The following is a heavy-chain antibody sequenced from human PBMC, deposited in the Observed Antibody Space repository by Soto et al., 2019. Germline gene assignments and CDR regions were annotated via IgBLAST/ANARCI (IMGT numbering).Heavy chain of an antibody. Sequence: GGSLRLSCAASGFTFSSYEMNWVRQAPGKGLEWVSYISSSGSTIYYADSVKGRFTISRDNAKNSLYLQMNSLRAEDTAFYYCARVMIQLWLGGAFDIWGQGTMVTVSS. D-gene: IGHD5-18*01. V-gene: IGHV3-48*03. CDR2: ISSSGSTI. CDR3: ARVMIQLWLGGAFDI. CDR1: GFTFSSYE. J-gene: IGHJ3*02.